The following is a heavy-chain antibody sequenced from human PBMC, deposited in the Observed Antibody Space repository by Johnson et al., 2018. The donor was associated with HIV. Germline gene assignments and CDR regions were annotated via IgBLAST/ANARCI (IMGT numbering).Heavy chain of an antibody. Sequence: QVQLVESGGGLVKPGGSLRLSCAASGFSLSDYYMNWIRQAPGKGLECVSYISNSGSTRYYADSVKGRFTISRDNAENSLYLQMNSLRAEDTAVYYCAREPYYDQGGFDIWGQGTMVTVSS. V-gene: IGHV3-11*04. D-gene: IGHD3-22*01. CDR1: GFSLSDYY. CDR3: AREPYYDQGGFDI. J-gene: IGHJ3*02. CDR2: ISNSGSTR.